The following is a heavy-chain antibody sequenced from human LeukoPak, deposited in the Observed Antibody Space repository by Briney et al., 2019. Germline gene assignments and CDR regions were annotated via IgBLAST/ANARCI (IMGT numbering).Heavy chain of an antibody. D-gene: IGHD3-16*01. V-gene: IGHV3-7*02. CDR2: IKPDGSEI. J-gene: IGHJ4*02. CDR3: TRSLAY. CDR1: GFSFSDYW. Sequence: PGGSLSLFCAASGFSFSDYWMDWARQAPGKGLEWVANIKPDGSEIYYVDAVKGRFTISRDNAKNSLYLQMNSLRAEDTAVYYCTRSLAYWGQGTLVTVSS.